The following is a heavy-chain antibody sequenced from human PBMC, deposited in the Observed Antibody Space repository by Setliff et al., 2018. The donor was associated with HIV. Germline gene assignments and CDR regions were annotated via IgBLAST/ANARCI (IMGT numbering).Heavy chain of an antibody. J-gene: IGHJ3*02. Sequence: PGGSLRLSCVASGFIFSSYEMNWVRQAPGKGLEWVSSIISGSAIYYADSVKGRFTISRDNAKNSLYLQLNSLRAEDTAVYYCARVTSEMATFYDAFDIWGQGTMVTVSS. CDR1: GFIFSSYE. CDR3: ARVTSEMATFYDAFDI. CDR2: IISGSAI. V-gene: IGHV3-48*03. D-gene: IGHD5-12*01.